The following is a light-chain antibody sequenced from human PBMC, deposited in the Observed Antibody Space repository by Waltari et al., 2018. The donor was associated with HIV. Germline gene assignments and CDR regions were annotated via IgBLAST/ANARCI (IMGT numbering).Light chain of an antibody. CDR2: EVS. CDR1: SSDVGGYNY. CDR3: SSYAGSNNLV. Sequence: QSALTQPPSASGSPGQSVPIPCTGTSSDVGGYNYFSWYEQHPGKAPKLMIYEVSKRPSGVPDRFSGSKSGNTASLTVSGLHAEDEADYYCSSYAGSNNLVFGGGTKLTVL. V-gene: IGLV2-8*01. J-gene: IGLJ3*02.